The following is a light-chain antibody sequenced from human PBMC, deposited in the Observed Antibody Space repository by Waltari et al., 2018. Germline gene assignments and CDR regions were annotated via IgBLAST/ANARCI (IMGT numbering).Light chain of an antibody. V-gene: IGLV1-44*01. CDR1: SSNIGSNT. J-gene: IGLJ3*02. Sequence: QSVVTQPPSASGTPGQWVTISCSGSSSNIGSNTVYWYQQLPGTAPKLLVYSDNQRPSGVTDRFSGSKSGTSASLAISGLQSEDEAGYYCAAWDDSLNAVVFGGGTKLTVL. CDR3: AAWDDSLNAVV. CDR2: SDN.